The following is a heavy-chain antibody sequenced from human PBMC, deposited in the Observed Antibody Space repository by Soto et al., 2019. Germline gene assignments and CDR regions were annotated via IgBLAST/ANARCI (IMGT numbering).Heavy chain of an antibody. J-gene: IGHJ6*02. D-gene: IGHD6-6*01. CDR3: ASKADSSSSRIYYYYGMDV. Sequence: GESLKISCKGSGYSFTSYWISWVRQMPGKGLEWMGRIDPSDSYTNYSPSFQGHVTISADKSISTAYLQWSSLKASDTAMYYCASKADSSSSRIYYYYGMDVWGQGTTVTSP. CDR2: IDPSDSYT. V-gene: IGHV5-10-1*01. CDR1: GYSFTSYW.